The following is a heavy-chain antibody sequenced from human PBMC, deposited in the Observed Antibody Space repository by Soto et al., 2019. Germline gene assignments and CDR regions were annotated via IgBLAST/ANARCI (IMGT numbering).Heavy chain of an antibody. V-gene: IGHV3-23*01. CDR2: ISGGGDAT. J-gene: IGHJ2*01. D-gene: IGHD3-10*01. Sequence: EVQLLDSGGGLVQPGGSLRLSCAASGFTFSGYAVTWVRQAPGKGLEWVSAISGGGDATFYADSVKGRFTISRDNSKNTLYLQMNTLRAEDTAVYYCARKVSGSTGRPDLWYFDLWGRGTLVTVSS. CDR3: ARKVSGSTGRPDLWYFDL. CDR1: GFTFSGYA.